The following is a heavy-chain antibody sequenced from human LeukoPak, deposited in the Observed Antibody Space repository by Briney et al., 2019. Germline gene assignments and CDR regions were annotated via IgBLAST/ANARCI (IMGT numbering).Heavy chain of an antibody. CDR3: ARARSSYGYGDAFDI. V-gene: IGHV3-48*01. CDR1: GFTFSSYS. J-gene: IGHJ3*02. CDR2: ISSSSSTI. Sequence: GGSLRLSCAASGFTFSSYSMNWVRQAPGKGLEWVPYISSSSSTIYYADSVKGRFTISRDNAKNTLYLQMNSLRAEDTAVYYCARARSSYGYGDAFDIWGQGTMVTVSS. D-gene: IGHD5-18*01.